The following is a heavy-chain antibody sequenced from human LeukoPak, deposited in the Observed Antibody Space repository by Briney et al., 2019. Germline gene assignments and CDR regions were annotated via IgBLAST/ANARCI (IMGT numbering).Heavy chain of an antibody. D-gene: IGHD2-8*01. CDR2: ISYDGRSK. CDR3: ARDRMDKFEY. J-gene: IGHJ4*02. V-gene: IGHV3-30*04. CDR1: GFTFSSYV. Sequence: GGSLRLSCAVSGFTFSSYVMHWVRQAPGKGLEWVAVISYDGRSKYYADSVKGRFTISRDNSKNTLYLQMNSLRAEDTAVYYCARDRMDKFEYWGQGTLVTVSS.